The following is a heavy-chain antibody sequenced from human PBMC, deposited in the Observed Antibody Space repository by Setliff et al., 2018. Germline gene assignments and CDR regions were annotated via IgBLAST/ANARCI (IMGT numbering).Heavy chain of an antibody. Sequence: SETLSLTCAVSGASINSGTYYWSWIRRPAGKGLEWVGRLHTSGSTTYNPSLQSRVTISVDTSKNHFSLNLTSVTAADTAVYYCARHIWGAKMQLPHDVFDIWGQGTMVTVSS. V-gene: IGHV4-61*02. CDR1: GASINSGTYY. CDR2: LHTSGST. D-gene: IGHD2-2*01. CDR3: ARHIWGAKMQLPHDVFDI. J-gene: IGHJ3*02.